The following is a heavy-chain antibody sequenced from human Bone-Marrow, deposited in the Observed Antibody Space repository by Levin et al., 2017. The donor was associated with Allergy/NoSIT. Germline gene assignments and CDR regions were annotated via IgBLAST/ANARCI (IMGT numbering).Heavy chain of an antibody. V-gene: IGHV3-48*03. CDR3: ARALRY. CDR2: ISSRYKI. Sequence: SLKISCEASGFTFSSFEMNWVRQAPGKGLEWVSYISSRYKIYYADSVKGRFTISRDNARNSLYLQMDSLRAEDTAVYYCARALRYWGQGTLVTVSS. J-gene: IGHJ4*02. CDR1: GFTFSSFE.